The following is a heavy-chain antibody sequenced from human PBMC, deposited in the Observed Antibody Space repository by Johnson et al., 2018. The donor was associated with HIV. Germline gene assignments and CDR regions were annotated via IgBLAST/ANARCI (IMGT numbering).Heavy chain of an antibody. CDR1: GFTFSSYA. J-gene: IGHJ3*02. CDR2: LSYDGSNK. V-gene: IGHV3-30-3*01. Sequence: QVQLVESGGGLVQPGGSLRLSCAASGFTFSSYAMHWVRQAPGKGLEWVAVLSYDGSNKYYADSVKGRFTISRDNSKNTLYLQMNSLRAEDTAVYYCAREGGGSLDDAFDIWGQGTMVTVSS. CDR3: AREGGGSLDDAFDI. D-gene: IGHD1-26*01.